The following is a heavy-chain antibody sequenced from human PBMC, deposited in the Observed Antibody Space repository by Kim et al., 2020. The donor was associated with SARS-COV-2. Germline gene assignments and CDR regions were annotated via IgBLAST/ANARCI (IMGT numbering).Heavy chain of an antibody. CDR2: ISGSGGST. J-gene: IGHJ4*02. Sequence: GGSLRLSCAASGFTFSSYAMSWVRQAPGKGLEWVSAISGSGGSTYYADSVKGRFTISRDNSKNTLYLQMNSLRAEDTAVYYCAKVPYYYDSSGYSSFGSFDYWGQGTLVTVSS. V-gene: IGHV3-23*01. CDR3: AKVPYYYDSSGYSSFGSFDY. CDR1: GFTFSSYA. D-gene: IGHD3-22*01.